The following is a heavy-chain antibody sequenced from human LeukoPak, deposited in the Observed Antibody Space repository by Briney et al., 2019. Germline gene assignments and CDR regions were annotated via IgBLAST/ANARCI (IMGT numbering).Heavy chain of an antibody. CDR1: GFTFSDYY. V-gene: IGHV3-11*01. Sequence: GGSLRLSCAASGFTFSDYYMSWIRQAPGKGLEWVSYISSSGSTIYYADSVKGRFTISRDNAKNSLYLQMNSLRAEDTAVYYCTRVLRFGITIFGMIAAYGMDVWGQGTTVTVSS. J-gene: IGHJ6*02. CDR2: ISSSGSTI. CDR3: TRVLRFGITIFGMIAAYGMDV. D-gene: IGHD3-3*01.